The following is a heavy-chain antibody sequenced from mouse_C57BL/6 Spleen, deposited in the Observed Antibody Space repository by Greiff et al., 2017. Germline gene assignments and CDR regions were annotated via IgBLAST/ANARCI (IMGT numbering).Heavy chain of an antibody. CDR2: INPSSGYT. CDR3: ARDYSNVAMDY. CDR1: GYTFTSYT. Sequence: QVQLKQSGAELARPGASVKMSCKASGYTFTSYTMHWVKQRPGQGLEWIGYINPSSGYTKYNQKFKDKATLTADKSSSTAYMQLSSLTSEDSAVYYCARDYSNVAMDYWGQGTSVTVSS. V-gene: IGHV1-4*01. D-gene: IGHD2-5*01. J-gene: IGHJ4*01.